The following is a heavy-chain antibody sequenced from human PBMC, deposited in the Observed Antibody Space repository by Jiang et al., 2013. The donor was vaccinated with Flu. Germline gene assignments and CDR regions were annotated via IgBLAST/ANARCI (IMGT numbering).Heavy chain of an antibody. Sequence: GPGLVKPSETLSLTCTVSGGSISSYYWSWIRQPPGKGLEWIGYIYYSGSTNYNPSLKSRVTISVDTSKNQFSLKLSSVTAADTAVYYCARVDCPGIHTFGGVIAEPPPLGMDVVGPRDHGHRLL. V-gene: IGHV4-59*01. CDR2: IYYSGST. D-gene: IGHD3-16*02. CDR3: ARVDCPGIHTFGGVIAEPPPLGMDV. J-gene: IGHJ6*02. CDR1: GGSISSYY.